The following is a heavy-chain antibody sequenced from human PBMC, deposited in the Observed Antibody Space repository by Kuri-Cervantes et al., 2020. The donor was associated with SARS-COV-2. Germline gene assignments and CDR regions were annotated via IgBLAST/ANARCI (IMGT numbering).Heavy chain of an antibody. D-gene: IGHD2-2*01. Sequence: ASVKVSCKASGYTFTSYAMHWVRQAPGQRLEWMGWINAGNGNTKYSQKFQGRVTMTRDTSTSTVYMELSSLRSEDTAVYYCARAGVTSSRDYWGQGTLVTVSS. CDR1: GYTFTSYA. CDR2: INAGNGNT. CDR3: ARAGVTSSRDY. J-gene: IGHJ4*02. V-gene: IGHV1-3*01.